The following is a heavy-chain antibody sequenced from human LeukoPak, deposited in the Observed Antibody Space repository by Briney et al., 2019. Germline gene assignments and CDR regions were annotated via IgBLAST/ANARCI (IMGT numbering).Heavy chain of an antibody. CDR3: ARLAVVTRALMDY. V-gene: IGHV3-74*01. CDR2: IKSDGTVT. Sequence: SGGSLRLSCAASGFTFSSSWMHWVRQVPGKGLVWVSRIKSDGTVTTGADYVKGRFTISRDNAKNTLYLQLNSLRAEDTAVYCCARLAVVTRALMDYWGQGTLVTVSS. CDR1: GFTFSSSW. D-gene: IGHD4-23*01. J-gene: IGHJ4*02.